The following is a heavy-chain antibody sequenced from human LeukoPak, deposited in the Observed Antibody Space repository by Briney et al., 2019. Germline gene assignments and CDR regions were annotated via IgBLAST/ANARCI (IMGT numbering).Heavy chain of an antibody. J-gene: IGHJ4*02. CDR3: ALSLWFGELSGLGY. D-gene: IGHD3-10*01. Sequence: SETLSLTCTVSGYSISSGYYWGWIRQPPGKGLEWIGSIYHSGSTYYNPSLKSRVTISVDTSKNQFSLKLSSVTAADTAVYYCALSLWFGELSGLGYWGQGTLVTVSS. CDR1: GYSISSGYY. V-gene: IGHV4-38-2*02. CDR2: IYHSGST.